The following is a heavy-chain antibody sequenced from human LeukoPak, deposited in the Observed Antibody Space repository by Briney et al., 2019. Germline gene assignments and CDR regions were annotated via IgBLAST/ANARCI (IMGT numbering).Heavy chain of an antibody. D-gene: IGHD3-16*01. V-gene: IGHV3-7*01. CDR1: GFTLSDYW. Sequence: GGSLRLSCAASGFTLSDYWMTWVRQAPGKGLEWVANIKQDGREKYYVASVKGRFTISRDNAKNSLYLQMNSLRAEDTAVYYWATDRRGIFAYWGEGTLVTVSS. CDR2: IKQDGREK. CDR3: ATDRRGIFAY. J-gene: IGHJ4*02.